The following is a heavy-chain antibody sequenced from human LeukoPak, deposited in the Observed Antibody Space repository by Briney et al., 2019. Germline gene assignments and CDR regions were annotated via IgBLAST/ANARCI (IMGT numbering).Heavy chain of an antibody. V-gene: IGHV3-7*01. CDR3: ARGGSSGYDY. J-gene: IGHJ4*02. Sequence: GGSLRLSCAASGFTFSYYWMSWVRQAPGKGLEWVANIKQDGTDKYYVDSVRGRFTISRDNAKNSLYLQMNSLRAEDTAVYYCARGGSSGYDYWGQGTLVTVSS. CDR2: IKQDGTDK. D-gene: IGHD5-12*01. CDR1: GFTFSYYW.